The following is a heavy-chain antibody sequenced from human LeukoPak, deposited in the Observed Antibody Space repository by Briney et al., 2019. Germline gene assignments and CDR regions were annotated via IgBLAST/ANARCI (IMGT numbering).Heavy chain of an antibody. V-gene: IGHV4-34*01. CDR1: GGSFSGYY. J-gene: IGHJ5*02. D-gene: IGHD3-16*01. CDR2: INHSGST. Sequence: KPSETLSLTCAVYGGSFSGYYWSWIRQPPGKGLEWIGEINHSGSTNNNPSLKSRVTISVDTSENQFSLKLSSVTAADTAVYYCARGGGGMRIYGKNWFDPWGQGTLVTVSS. CDR3: ARGGGGMRIYGKNWFDP.